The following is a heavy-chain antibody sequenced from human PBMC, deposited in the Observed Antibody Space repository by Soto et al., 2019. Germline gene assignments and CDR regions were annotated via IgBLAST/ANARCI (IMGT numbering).Heavy chain of an antibody. D-gene: IGHD6-19*01. CDR3: ARGGRSGWLGFHF. Sequence: PSETLSLTCTVSGGSVCSGAYYWNWIRQHPGKGLEWIGYFYYNGGTYYSPSLKSRVTISIDTSKNQFSLELSSVTAADTAIYYCARGGRSGWLGFHFWGLGALVNVSS. J-gene: IGHJ4*02. CDR1: GGSVCSGAYY. CDR2: FYYNGGT. V-gene: IGHV4-31*03.